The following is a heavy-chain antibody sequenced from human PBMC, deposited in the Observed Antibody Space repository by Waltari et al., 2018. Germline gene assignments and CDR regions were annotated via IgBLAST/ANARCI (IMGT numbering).Heavy chain of an antibody. Sequence: EVQLVESGGGLVQHGGSLRLYCAASGFTFSSYWIHWVGQSPGKGLVWVSRINNDGSGTIYADSVNGRFTISRDNAKNTLYLQMNSLRAEDTAVYYCARAISSGWWFDYWGQGTLVTVSS. D-gene: IGHD6-19*01. CDR3: ARAISSGWWFDY. J-gene: IGHJ4*02. CDR2: INNDGSGT. CDR1: GFTFSSYW. V-gene: IGHV3-74*01.